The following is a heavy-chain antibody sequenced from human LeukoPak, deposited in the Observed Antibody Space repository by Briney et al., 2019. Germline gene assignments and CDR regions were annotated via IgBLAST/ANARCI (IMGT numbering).Heavy chain of an antibody. D-gene: IGHD4-17*01. CDR1: GYTFTSYG. V-gene: IGHV1-18*01. CDR3: ARDRGDYGDGYFDY. CDR2: ISAYNGNT. Sequence: ASVTVSCKASGYTFTSYGISWVRQAPGQGLEWMGWISAYNGNTNYAQKLQGRVTMTTDTSTSTAYMELRSLRSDDTAVYYCARDRGDYGDGYFDYWGQGTLVTVSS. J-gene: IGHJ4*02.